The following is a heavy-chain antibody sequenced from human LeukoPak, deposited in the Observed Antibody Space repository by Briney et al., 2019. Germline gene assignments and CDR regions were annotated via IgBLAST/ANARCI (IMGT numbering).Heavy chain of an antibody. CDR2: ISYDGSNK. J-gene: IGHJ5*02. Sequence: GRSLRLSCAASGFTFSSFGMHWVRQAPGKGLEWVAVISYDGSNKYYADSVKGRFTISRDNSKNTLYLQMNSLRAEDTAVYYCARDYYGSGSYFGWFDPWGQGTLVTVSS. CDR1: GFTFSSFG. D-gene: IGHD3-10*01. V-gene: IGHV3-30*03. CDR3: ARDYYGSGSYFGWFDP.